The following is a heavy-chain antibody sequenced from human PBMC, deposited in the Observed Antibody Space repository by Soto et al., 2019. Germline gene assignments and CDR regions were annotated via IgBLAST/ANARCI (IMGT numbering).Heavy chain of an antibody. J-gene: IGHJ5*02. D-gene: IGHD1-1*01. CDR1: GDSISSGDYY. CDR2: IYYSGST. CDR3: ARDNQLKRLHL. Sequence: QVQLQESGPGLVNPSQTLSLTCSVSGDSISSGDYYWTWIRQHPGKGLEWIGYIYYSGSTYYKSSLKSRVFISAVMTKNQFSLRLSTVLAADTAVYFCARDNQLKRLHLWGQGTRVTVSS. V-gene: IGHV4-31*03.